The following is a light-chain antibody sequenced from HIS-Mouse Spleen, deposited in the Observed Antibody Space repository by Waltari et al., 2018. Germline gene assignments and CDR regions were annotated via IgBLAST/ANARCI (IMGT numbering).Light chain of an antibody. CDR1: SLRSYY. CDR3: NSRDSSGNHVV. Sequence: SSELTQDPAVSVALGQTVRITCQGDSLRSYYASWYQQKPGQAPLLVIYGKNNRPSGIPDRFSGSSSGNPASLTITWAQAEDEADYYCNSRDSSGNHVVFGGGTKLTVL. J-gene: IGLJ2*01. CDR2: GKN. V-gene: IGLV3-19*01.